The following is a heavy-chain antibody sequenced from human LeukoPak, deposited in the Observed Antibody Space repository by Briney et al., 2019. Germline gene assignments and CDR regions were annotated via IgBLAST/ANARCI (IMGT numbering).Heavy chain of an antibody. J-gene: IGHJ4*02. Sequence: SETLSLTCAVSGGSISSSNWWSWVRQPPGKGLEWIGEIYHSGSTNYNPSLKSRVTISVDKSKNQFSLKLSSVTAADTAVYYCARVQRGSYSRYFDYWGQGTLVTVSS. CDR2: IYHSGST. CDR3: ARVQRGSYSRYFDY. V-gene: IGHV4-4*02. CDR1: GGSISSSNW. D-gene: IGHD1-26*01.